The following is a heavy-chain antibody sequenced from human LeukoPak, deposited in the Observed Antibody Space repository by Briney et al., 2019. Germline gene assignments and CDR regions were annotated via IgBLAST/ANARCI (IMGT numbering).Heavy chain of an antibody. CDR1: GASVSSGSYY. V-gene: IGHV4-61*01. D-gene: IGHD4-17*01. CDR3: ESAGDYGDLGSRGVSDY. Sequence: SETLSLTCTVSGASVSSGSYYWSWIRQPPGKGLEWIGYVYYDGSTNYNPSLKSRVTISADTSKRQFSPKLSSVTAADTAVYARESAGDYGDLGSRGVSDYWGQGTLVTVSS. CDR2: VYYDGST. J-gene: IGHJ4*02.